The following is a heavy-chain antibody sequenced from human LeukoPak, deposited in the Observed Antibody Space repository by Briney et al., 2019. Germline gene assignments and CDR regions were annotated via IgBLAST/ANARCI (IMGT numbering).Heavy chain of an antibody. CDR2: IIPIFGTA. D-gene: IGHD3-22*01. J-gene: IGHJ4*02. Sequence: ASVKVSCKASGYTFTSYGISWVRQAPGQGLEWMGGIIPIFGTANYAQKFQGRVTITTDESTSTAYMELSSLRSEDTAVYYCARDKGGGSGYYYFWGQGTLVTVSS. CDR1: GYTFTSYG. CDR3: ARDKGGGSGYYYF. V-gene: IGHV1-69*05.